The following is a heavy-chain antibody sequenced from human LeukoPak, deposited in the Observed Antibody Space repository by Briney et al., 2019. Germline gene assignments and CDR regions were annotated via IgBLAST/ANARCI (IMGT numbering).Heavy chain of an antibody. V-gene: IGHV4-30-4*01. D-gene: IGHD4-17*01. Sequence: SETLSLTCTVSGGSISSGDYHWSWIRQPPGQGLKWIGYIYFSGSTYYNPSLKGRLTMSVDMSRNQFSLNLTSVSAADTAVYYCARGPTATDYYYSHAMDVWGQGTTVTVSS. CDR1: GGSISSGDYH. J-gene: IGHJ6*02. CDR3: ARGPTATDYYYSHAMDV. CDR2: IYFSGST.